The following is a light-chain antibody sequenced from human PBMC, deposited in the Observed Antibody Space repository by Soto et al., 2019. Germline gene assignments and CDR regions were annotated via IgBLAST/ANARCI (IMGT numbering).Light chain of an antibody. CDR1: SSNIGSNT. Sequence: QSVLTQPPSASGTPGQRVTISCSGSSSNIGSNTVNWYQQLPGTAPKLLIYSNNQRPSGVPDRLSGSKSGTSASLAISGLQSVDESDYYCAAWDDSLNGLVVFGGGTKLTVL. V-gene: IGLV1-44*01. CDR2: SNN. J-gene: IGLJ2*01. CDR3: AAWDDSLNGLVV.